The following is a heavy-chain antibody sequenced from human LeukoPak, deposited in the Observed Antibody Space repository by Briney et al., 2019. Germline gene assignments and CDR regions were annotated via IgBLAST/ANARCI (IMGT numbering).Heavy chain of an antibody. Sequence: GGSLRLSCAASGFTFSSYEMSWVRQAPGKGLEWVSYISSSGSTIYYADSVKGRFTISRDNAKNSLYLQMNSLRAEDTAVYYCAELGITMIGGVWGKGTTVTVSS. CDR1: GFTFSSYE. J-gene: IGHJ6*04. V-gene: IGHV3-48*03. CDR2: ISSSGSTI. D-gene: IGHD3-10*02. CDR3: AELGITMIGGV.